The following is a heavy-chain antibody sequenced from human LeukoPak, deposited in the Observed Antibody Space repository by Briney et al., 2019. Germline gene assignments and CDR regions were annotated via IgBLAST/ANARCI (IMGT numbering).Heavy chain of an antibody. CDR2: IKEDGSEK. J-gene: IGHJ4*02. CDR1: GFSFSSYW. D-gene: IGHD1-26*01. Sequence: GGSLRLSCAASGFSFSSYWMSWVRQAPGKGLEWVANIKEDGSEKNYVDSVKGRFTISRDNAKNSLYLQMSTPRAEDTAVYYCGRSGIVTTAVPFWGQGTLVTVSS. V-gene: IGHV3-7*01. CDR3: GRSGIVTTAVPF.